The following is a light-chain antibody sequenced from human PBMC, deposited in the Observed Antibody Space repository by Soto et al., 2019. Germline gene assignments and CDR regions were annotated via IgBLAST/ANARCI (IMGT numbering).Light chain of an antibody. Sequence: EIVLTQSPATLSLSPGERVTLSCRASQSVSSYSAWYQQKPGQAPRLLIYDASNRATGIPARFSGSGSGTDFTLTISSLEPEDFAVYYCLQRSKWPLTFGGGTKVEI. V-gene: IGKV3-11*01. CDR3: LQRSKWPLT. J-gene: IGKJ4*01. CDR2: DAS. CDR1: QSVSSY.